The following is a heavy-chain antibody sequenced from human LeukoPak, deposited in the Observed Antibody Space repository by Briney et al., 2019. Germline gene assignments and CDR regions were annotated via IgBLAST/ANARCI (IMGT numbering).Heavy chain of an antibody. V-gene: IGHV3-53*01. CDR3: ASLARDY. J-gene: IGHJ4*02. CDR2: IHNDGYT. D-gene: IGHD3-3*02. CDR1: GFILSSTY. Sequence: GGSLRLSCAVSGFILSSTYMTWVRQAPGKGLEWVSVIHNDGYTYHADSVKGRFTISRDNSKNTLYLHMNSLRVADTAAYYCASLARDYWGQGTLVTVSS.